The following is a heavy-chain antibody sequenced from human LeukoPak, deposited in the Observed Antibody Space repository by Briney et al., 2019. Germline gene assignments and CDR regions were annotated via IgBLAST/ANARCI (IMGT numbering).Heavy chain of an antibody. Sequence: SGGSLRLSCAASGFTLHNYAMSWVRQAPGKGLEWVSAISSSGDIAFYADSVRGRFTISRDNSRYTLYLQMNSLRAEDAAMYYCAKDRPNYHESNGHYYRRNGDSWGQGTLVTVSS. CDR3: AKDRPNYHESNGHYYRRNGDS. CDR2: ISSSGDIA. CDR1: GFTLHNYA. V-gene: IGHV3-23*01. J-gene: IGHJ5*01. D-gene: IGHD3-22*01.